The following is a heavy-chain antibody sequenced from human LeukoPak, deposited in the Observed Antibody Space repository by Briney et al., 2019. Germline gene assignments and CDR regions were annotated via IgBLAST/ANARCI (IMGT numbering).Heavy chain of an antibody. CDR1: GGSISSYY. D-gene: IGHD4-23*01. CDR2: NSGST. CDR3: ASHVVTTWGDYFDY. Sequence: PSETLSLICTVSGGSISSYYWSWIRQPPGKGLEWIGYNSGSTNYNPSLKSRVTISVDTSKNHFSLNLSSVTAADTAVYYCASHVVTTWGDYFDYWGQGTLVTVSS. J-gene: IGHJ4*02. V-gene: IGHV4-59*08.